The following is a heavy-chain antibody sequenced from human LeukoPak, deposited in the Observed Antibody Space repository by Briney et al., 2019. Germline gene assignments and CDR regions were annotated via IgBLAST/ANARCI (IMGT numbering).Heavy chain of an antibody. CDR1: GGTFSSYA. CDR2: IIPIFGTA. V-gene: IGHV1-69*13. D-gene: IGHD6-19*01. CDR3: ARDCSSGWYDAFDI. Sequence: SVKVSCKASGGTFSSYAISWVRQAPGQGLEWMGGIIPIFGTANYAQKFQGRVTITADESTSTAYMELSSLRSEDTAVYYCARDCSSGWYDAFDIWGQGTMVTVSS. J-gene: IGHJ3*02.